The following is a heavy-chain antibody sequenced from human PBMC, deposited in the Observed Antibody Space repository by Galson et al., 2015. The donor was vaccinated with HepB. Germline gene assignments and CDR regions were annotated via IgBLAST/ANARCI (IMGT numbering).Heavy chain of an antibody. CDR1: GFTFSSYG. V-gene: IGHV3-30*18. D-gene: IGHD2-15*01. J-gene: IGHJ4*02. CDR2: ISYDGSNK. CDR3: AKDLGQVVVAATGLGY. Sequence: SLRLSCAASGFTFSSYGMHWVRQAPGKGLEWVAVISYDGSNKYYADSVKGRFTISRDNSKNTLYLQMNSLRAEDTAVYYCAKDLGQVVVAATGLGYWGQGTLVTVSS.